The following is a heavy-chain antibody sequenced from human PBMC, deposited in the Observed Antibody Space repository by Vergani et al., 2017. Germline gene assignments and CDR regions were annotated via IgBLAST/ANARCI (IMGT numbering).Heavy chain of an antibody. D-gene: IGHD1-26*01. V-gene: IGHV3-23*01. CDR1: GFTFSTYA. CDR2: LTGGGGST. J-gene: IGHJ4*02. Sequence: EVQLLESGGSLKQPGGSVRLSCAASGFTFSTYAMHWVRQAPGKGLEWVSALTGGGGSTSYADSFKGRFIISRDNSRDTLYLQMNSLRPEDTATYYCVKDAASYANFFDSWGKGTLFPVSS. CDR3: VKDAASYANFFDS.